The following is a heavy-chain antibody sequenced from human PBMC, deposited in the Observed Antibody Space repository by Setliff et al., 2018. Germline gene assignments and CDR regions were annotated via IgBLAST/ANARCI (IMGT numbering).Heavy chain of an antibody. CDR2: IYHNGNT. CDR3: VRDRTAYSYGLDV. V-gene: IGHV4-59*01. Sequence: TLSLTCTVSGGSISPYFWRWIRQPPGKGLEWSGYIYHNGNTNFNPSLKTRVTMSVDTSKNQFALNLRSVTAADTAVYYCVRDRTAYSYGLDVWGQGTTVTAP. D-gene: IGHD5-18*01. J-gene: IGHJ6*02. CDR1: GGSISPYF.